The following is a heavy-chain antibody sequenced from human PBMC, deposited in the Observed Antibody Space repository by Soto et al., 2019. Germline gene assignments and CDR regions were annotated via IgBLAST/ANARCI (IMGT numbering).Heavy chain of an antibody. D-gene: IGHD3-22*01. Sequence: IRQPAGKGLEWIGRIYTSGSTNYNPSLKSRVTMSVDTSKNQFSLKLSSVTAADTAVYYCARVRISTDYYYDSREYYFDYWGQGTLVTVSS. J-gene: IGHJ4*02. CDR3: ARVRISTDYYYDSREYYFDY. CDR2: IYTSGST. V-gene: IGHV4-4*07.